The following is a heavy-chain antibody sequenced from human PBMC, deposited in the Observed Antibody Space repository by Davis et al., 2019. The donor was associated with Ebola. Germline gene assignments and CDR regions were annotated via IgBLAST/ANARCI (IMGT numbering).Heavy chain of an antibody. CDR1: GFTFSSYA. Sequence: PGGSLRLSCAASGFTFSSYAMHWVRQAPGKGLEWVAVISYDGSNKYYADSVKGRFIISRDNSKNTLYLQMNSLRAENTAVYYCARSSSRYGSTDWGQGTLVTVSS. CDR3: ARSSSRYGSTD. CDR2: ISYDGSNK. D-gene: IGHD6-13*01. V-gene: IGHV3-30*14. J-gene: IGHJ4*02.